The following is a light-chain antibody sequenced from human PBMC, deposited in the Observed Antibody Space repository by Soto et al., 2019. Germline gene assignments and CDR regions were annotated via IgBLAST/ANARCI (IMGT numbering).Light chain of an antibody. CDR1: RSVSSN. CDR2: GAS. Sequence: ETVMTQSPATLSASPGESATLSCGASRSVSSNLGWYQQKPGQAPRLLIYGASTRATGVAARFSGTWSGTEFTLTISSLHSEDFAVYYCQQYNDWPLTFGGGTKVEIK. CDR3: QQYNDWPLT. V-gene: IGKV3-15*01. J-gene: IGKJ4*01.